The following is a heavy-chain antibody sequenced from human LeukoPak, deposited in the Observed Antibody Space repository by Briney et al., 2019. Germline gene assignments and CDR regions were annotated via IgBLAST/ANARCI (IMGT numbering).Heavy chain of an antibody. CDR1: GYSFTSYW. V-gene: IGHV5-51*01. D-gene: IGHD4-17*01. CDR3: ARGDYGDFRVFYTLFDY. Sequence: GESLKISCKGSGYSFTSYWIGWVRQMPGKGLEWMGIIYPGDSDTRYSPSFQGQVTISADKSISTAYLQWSSLKASDTAMYYCARGDYGDFRVFYTLFDYWGQGTLVTVSS. CDR2: IYPGDSDT. J-gene: IGHJ4*02.